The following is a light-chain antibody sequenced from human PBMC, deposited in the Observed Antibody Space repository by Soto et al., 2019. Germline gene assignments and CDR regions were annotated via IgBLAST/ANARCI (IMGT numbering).Light chain of an antibody. CDR2: GNN. J-gene: IGLJ2*01. CDR1: SSNIGAGYD. V-gene: IGLV1-40*01. CDR3: QSYDNSLSGLV. Sequence: QSVLTQPPSVSGAPGQRVTLSCTGSSSNIGAGYDVHWYQQLPGTAPKLLIYGNNNRPSGVPDRFSGSKSGTSASLAITGLQAEDEADYYCQSYDNSLSGLVFGGGTKVTVL.